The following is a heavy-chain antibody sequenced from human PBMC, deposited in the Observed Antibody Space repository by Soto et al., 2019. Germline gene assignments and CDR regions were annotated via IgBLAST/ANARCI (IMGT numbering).Heavy chain of an antibody. J-gene: IGHJ5*02. CDR3: ARGGDTAMVSIGWFDP. CDR2: IYYSGST. Sequence: QVQLQESGPGLVKPSQTLSLTCTVSGGSISSGDYYWSWIRQPPGKGLELIGYIYYSGSTYYNPSLKSRVTISVDTSKNQFSLKLSSVTAADTAVYYCARGGDTAMVSIGWFDPWGQGTLVTVSS. V-gene: IGHV4-30-4*01. D-gene: IGHD5-18*01. CDR1: GGSISSGDYY.